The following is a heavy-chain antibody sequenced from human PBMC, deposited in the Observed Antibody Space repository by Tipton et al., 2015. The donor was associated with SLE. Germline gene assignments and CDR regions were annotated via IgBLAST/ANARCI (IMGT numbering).Heavy chain of an antibody. CDR3: ARAGILTGYYPYFDY. J-gene: IGHJ4*02. D-gene: IGHD3-9*01. CDR2: VSYSGST. V-gene: IGHV4-39*07. CDR1: AGYISSRDYY. Sequence: GLVKPSETLSLTCSVSAGYISSRDYYWGWVRQAPGMGLEWIGTVSYSGSTNYNPSLKSRVTISVDTSKNQFSLKLSSVTAADTAVYYCARAGILTGYYPYFDYWGQGTLVTVSS.